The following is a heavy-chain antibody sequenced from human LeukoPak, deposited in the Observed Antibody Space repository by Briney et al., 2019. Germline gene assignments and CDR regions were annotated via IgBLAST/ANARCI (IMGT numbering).Heavy chain of an antibody. V-gene: IGHV4-30-4*01. CDR2: IYYSGST. CDR3: ARLQGGRSGYYPFNQ. Sequence: SETLSLTCTVSGASFSSGDYYWSWIRQPPGKGLEWIGYIYYSGSTYYNPSLKSRVTISVDTSKNQFSLKLNSVTAADTAVYYCARLQGGRSGYYPFNQWAQGTLVTVSS. CDR1: GASFSSGDYY. D-gene: IGHD3-22*01. J-gene: IGHJ4*02.